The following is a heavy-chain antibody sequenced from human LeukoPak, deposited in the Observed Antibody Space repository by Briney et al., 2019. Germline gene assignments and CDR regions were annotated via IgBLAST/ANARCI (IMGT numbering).Heavy chain of an antibody. J-gene: IGHJ4*02. D-gene: IGHD3-22*01. CDR1: SGSISSYT. CDR2: IYYSGSA. V-gene: IGHV4-59*12. Sequence: SETLSLTCTVSSGSISSYTWNWIRQPPGKGLEWIGYIYYSGSANYNPSLKSRVTMSVDTSKNQFSLKLSSVTAADTAVYYCARDLRYDSSGYYSDYWGQGTLVTVSS. CDR3: ARDLRYDSSGYYSDY.